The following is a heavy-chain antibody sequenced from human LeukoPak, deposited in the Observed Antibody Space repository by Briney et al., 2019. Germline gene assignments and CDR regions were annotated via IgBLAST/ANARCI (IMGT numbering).Heavy chain of an antibody. V-gene: IGHV3-30-3*01. J-gene: IGHJ4*01. Sequence: PGRSLRLSCAASGFTFSSYAMHWVRQAPGKGLEWVAVISYDGSNKYYADSVKGRFTISRDNSKSTLYLQMSSLCTEDTAVYYCARDKKYNSDWFQGYFDYWGQEPWSPS. CDR3: ARDKKYNSDWFQGYFDY. CDR1: GFTFSSYA. CDR2: ISYDGSNK. D-gene: IGHD6-19*01.